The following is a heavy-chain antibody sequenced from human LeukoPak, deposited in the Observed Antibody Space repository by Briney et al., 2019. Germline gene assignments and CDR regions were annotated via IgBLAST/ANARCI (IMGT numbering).Heavy chain of an antibody. V-gene: IGHV3-30*18. Sequence: GGSLRLSCAASGFTFSNYDMHWVRQAPGKGLEWVAVISYDGSNKYYADSVKGRFTISRDNPKNTLYLQMNSLRAEDTAVYYCAKEDRSAAPDYWGQGTLVTVSS. CDR2: ISYDGSNK. D-gene: IGHD2-15*01. J-gene: IGHJ4*02. CDR1: GFTFSNYD. CDR3: AKEDRSAAPDY.